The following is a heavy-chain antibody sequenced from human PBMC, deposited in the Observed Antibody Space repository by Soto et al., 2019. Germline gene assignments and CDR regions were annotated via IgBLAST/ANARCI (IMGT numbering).Heavy chain of an antibody. Sequence: PGESLKISCKGSGYSFTSYWIGWVRQMPGKGLELMGIIYPGDSDTRYSPSFQGQVTISADKSINSVYLQWSSLKASDTATYYCARLGFNYDFLSGYYNVHHYYGIDVWGQGTTVTVSS. CDR1: GYSFTSYW. CDR2: IYPGDSDT. CDR3: ARLGFNYDFLSGYYNVHHYYGIDV. D-gene: IGHD3-3*01. J-gene: IGHJ6*02. V-gene: IGHV5-51*01.